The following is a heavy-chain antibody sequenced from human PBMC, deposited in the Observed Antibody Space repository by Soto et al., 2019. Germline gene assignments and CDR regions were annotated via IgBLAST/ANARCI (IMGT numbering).Heavy chain of an antibody. Sequence: GGSLRLSCAASGFTFSSYSMNWVRQAPGKGLEWVSSISSSSSYIYYADSVKGRFTISRDNAKNSLYLQMNSLRAEDTAVYYCACGITIFGVATPFDDWGQGTLVTVSS. CDR3: ACGITIFGVATPFDD. CDR2: ISSSSSYI. D-gene: IGHD3-3*01. CDR1: GFTFSSYS. V-gene: IGHV3-21*01. J-gene: IGHJ4*02.